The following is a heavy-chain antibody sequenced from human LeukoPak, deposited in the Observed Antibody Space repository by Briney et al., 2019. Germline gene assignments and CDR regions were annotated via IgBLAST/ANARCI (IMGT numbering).Heavy chain of an antibody. J-gene: IGHJ4*02. CDR3: ARAVRPQLDY. CDR1: GFTFSSYA. V-gene: IGHV3-30-3*01. CDR2: ISYDGSNK. Sequence: PGGSLRFSCAASGFTFSSYAMHWVRQAPGKGLEWVAVISYDGSNKYYADSVKGRFTISRDNSKNTLYLQMNSLRAEDTAVYYCARAVRPQLDYWGQGTLVTVSS. D-gene: IGHD1-1*01.